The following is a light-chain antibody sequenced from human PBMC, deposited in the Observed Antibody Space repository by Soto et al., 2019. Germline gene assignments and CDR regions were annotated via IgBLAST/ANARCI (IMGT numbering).Light chain of an antibody. Sequence: QSVLTQPASVSGSPGQSITISCTGTSSDIGRYNYVSWYQQHPGKAPKLMIYSVRNRPSGVSIRFSGSKSGNTASLTISGLQAEDEADYYCSSLTSSSTWVFGGGTQLTVL. J-gene: IGLJ3*02. V-gene: IGLV2-14*01. CDR3: SSLTSSSTWV. CDR2: SVR. CDR1: SSDIGRYNY.